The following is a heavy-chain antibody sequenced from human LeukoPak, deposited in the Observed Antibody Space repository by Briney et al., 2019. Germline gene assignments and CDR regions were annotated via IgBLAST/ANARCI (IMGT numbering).Heavy chain of an antibody. CDR2: FDPEDGET. Sequence: ASVKVSCKVSGYTLTELAIHSVRQSPGKGLEWMGGFDPEDGETIYAQKFQGRVTMTEDTSTDTAYMELSSLRSGDTAVYYCATLWFGELNDYWGQGTLVTVSS. CDR3: ATLWFGELNDY. CDR1: GYTLTELA. D-gene: IGHD3-10*01. V-gene: IGHV1-24*01. J-gene: IGHJ4*02.